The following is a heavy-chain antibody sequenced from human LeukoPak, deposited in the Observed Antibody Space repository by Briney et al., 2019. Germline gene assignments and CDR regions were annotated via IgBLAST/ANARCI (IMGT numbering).Heavy chain of an antibody. CDR1: GFTVSSNY. J-gene: IGHJ4*02. D-gene: IGHD3-22*01. Sequence: GGSLRLSCAASGFTVSSNYMSWVRQAPGKGLEWVSVIYSGGSTYYADSVKGRFTISRDDSKSTVYLQMNSLRAEDTAVYYCARGSSGYYYSLLGYWGQGTLVTVSS. V-gene: IGHV3-53*01. CDR2: IYSGGST. CDR3: ARGSSGYYYSLLGY.